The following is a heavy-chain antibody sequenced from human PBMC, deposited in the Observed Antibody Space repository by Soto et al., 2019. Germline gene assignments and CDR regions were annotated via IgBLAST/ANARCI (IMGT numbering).Heavy chain of an antibody. CDR2: IYSTGTT. J-gene: IGHJ4*02. CDR3: AGHNKQTSRQYSFDS. D-gene: IGHD2-2*01. Sequence: QVQLQESGPGLVKPSETLSLTCLVSGGSVSNYYWSWIRQPPGKGLEWIGYIYSTGTTNYNPSLTSRVTISVYTSKNQSPLKVTSVTAADTAVYLCAGHNKQTSRQYSFDSWGQGILVTVSS. CDR1: GGSVSNYY. V-gene: IGHV4-59*08.